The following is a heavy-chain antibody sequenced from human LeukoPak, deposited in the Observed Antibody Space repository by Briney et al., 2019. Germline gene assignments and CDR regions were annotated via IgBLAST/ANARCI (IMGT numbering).Heavy chain of an antibody. D-gene: IGHD3-22*01. J-gene: IGHJ4*02. CDR3: ARGGGRITMVVVVIPGYYFDY. CDR2: IIPILGIA. V-gene: IGHV1-69*04. CDR1: GGTFSSYA. Sequence: SVKVSCKASGGTFSSYAISWVRQAPGQGLEWMGRIIPILGIANYAQKFQGRVTMTTDTSTSTAYMELRSLRSDDTAVYYCARGGGRITMVVVVIPGYYFDYWGQGTLVTVSS.